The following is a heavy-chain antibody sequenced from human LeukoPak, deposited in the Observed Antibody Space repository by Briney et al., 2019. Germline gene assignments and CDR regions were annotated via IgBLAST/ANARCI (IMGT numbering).Heavy chain of an antibody. CDR1: GGSISSSNYY. V-gene: IGHV4-39*02. CDR3: ARLVAVAGVFDY. CDR2: IYYSGST. Sequence: SSETLSLTCTVSGGSISSSNYYWGWIRQPPGKGLEWIGNIYYSGSTYYNPSLKSRVTISVDTPKNHFSLKLSSVTAADTAVYYCARLVAVAGVFDYWGQGTLVTVSS. J-gene: IGHJ4*02. D-gene: IGHD6-19*01.